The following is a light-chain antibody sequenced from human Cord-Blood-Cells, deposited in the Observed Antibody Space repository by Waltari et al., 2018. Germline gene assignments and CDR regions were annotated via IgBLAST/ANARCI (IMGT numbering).Light chain of an antibody. J-gene: IGKJ2*01. CDR1: QSVSSY. V-gene: IGKV3D-11*02. Sequence: EIVLTQSPATLSLSPGERATLSCRASQSVSSYLAWYQQKPGQAPRLLIYDASNRATGIPARFSGSGPGTDFTLTISNLEPEDFAVYYCQQRSNWPYTFGQGTKLEIK. CDR2: DAS. CDR3: QQRSNWPYT.